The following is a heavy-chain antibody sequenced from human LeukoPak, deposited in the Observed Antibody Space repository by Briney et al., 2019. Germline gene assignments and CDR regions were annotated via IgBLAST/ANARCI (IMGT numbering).Heavy chain of an antibody. CDR1: GFTFSSYT. CDR2: ISGSGGST. CDR3: AKTRSPEGSNYYIMDV. J-gene: IGHJ6*02. V-gene: IGHV3-23*01. D-gene: IGHD2-8*01. Sequence: PGGSLRLSCAASGFTFSSYTMNWVRQAPGKGLEWVSGISGSGGSTYYVDSVKGRFTISRGNSKNTLYLQMNSLRAEDTAVYYCAKTRSPEGSNYYIMDVWGQGTTVTVSS.